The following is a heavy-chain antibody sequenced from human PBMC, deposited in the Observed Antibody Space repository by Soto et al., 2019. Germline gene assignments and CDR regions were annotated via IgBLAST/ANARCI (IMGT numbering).Heavy chain of an antibody. CDR3: ARSGRYFYFDY. J-gene: IGHJ4*02. CDR2: ISSSSSYT. D-gene: IGHD1-26*01. V-gene: IGHV3-11*06. CDR1: GFTFSDYY. Sequence: GGSLRLSCAASGFTFSDYYMSSIRQAPGKELEWVSYISSSSSYTNYADSVKGRFTMSRDNAKNSLYLQMNRLRAEDTAVYYCARSGRYFYFDYWGQGTLVTVSS.